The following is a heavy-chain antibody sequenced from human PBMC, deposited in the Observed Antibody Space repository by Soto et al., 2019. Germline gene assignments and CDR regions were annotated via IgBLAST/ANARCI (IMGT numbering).Heavy chain of an antibody. CDR3: SRGRDPHKGGRT. D-gene: IGHD3-16*01. J-gene: IGHJ5*02. CDR1: GGSISSGEYY. CDR2: ISPSGDT. Sequence: SETLSLTCTVSGGSISSGEYYWTWIRQPPGKGLEWIGYISPSGDTHYSPSLRNRVTITVDTSKNQFSLKLTSVTAADTAVYFCSRGRDPHKGGRTWGQGTLVTVSS. V-gene: IGHV4-30-4*01.